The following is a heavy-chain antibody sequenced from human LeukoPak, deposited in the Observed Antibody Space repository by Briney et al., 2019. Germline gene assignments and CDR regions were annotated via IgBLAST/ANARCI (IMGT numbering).Heavy chain of an antibody. CDR2: IYSSGST. V-gene: IGHV4-61*02. CDR1: GGSISSGSYY. Sequence: PSETLSLTCTVSGGSISSGSYYWSWIRQPAGKGLEWIGRIYSSGSTNYNPSLKGRVTMSVDTSKNQFSLKLSSVTAADTAVYYCAREFSRRLLRYFDWERYNWFDPWGQGTLVTVSS. D-gene: IGHD3-9*01. CDR3: AREFSRRLLRYFDWERYNWFDP. J-gene: IGHJ5*02.